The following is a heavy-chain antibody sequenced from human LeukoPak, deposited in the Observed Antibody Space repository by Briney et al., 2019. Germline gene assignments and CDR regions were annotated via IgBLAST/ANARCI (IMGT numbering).Heavy chain of an antibody. CDR2: ISSSSSSYI. V-gene: IGHV3-21*01. D-gene: IGHD6-19*01. CDR3: AREPSIAVAGSLPNLSDGMDV. Sequence: GGSLTLSCAASGFTFSSYSMNWLRQAPARGLEGVSSISSSSSSYIYYADSVKGRFTISRDNAKNSLYLQMNSLRAEDTAVYYCAREPSIAVAGSLPNLSDGMDVWGQGTTVTVSS. CDR1: GFTFSSYS. J-gene: IGHJ6*02.